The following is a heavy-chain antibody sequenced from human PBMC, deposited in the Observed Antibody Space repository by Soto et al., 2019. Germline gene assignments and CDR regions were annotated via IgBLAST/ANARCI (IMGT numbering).Heavy chain of an antibody. D-gene: IGHD1-26*01. J-gene: IGHJ5*02. Sequence: VGSLRLSCAASCFIFENFGMSWVRQAPGKGLEWIASISGSGFKKYYADSVKGRFTISRDNSKSTVYLELNNLSAEDTAVYHCAKNQGVELVPLATVDWFDPWGQGSVVTVSS. CDR1: CFIFENFG. V-gene: IGHV3-23*01. CDR3: AKNQGVELVPLATVDWFDP. CDR2: ISGSGFKK.